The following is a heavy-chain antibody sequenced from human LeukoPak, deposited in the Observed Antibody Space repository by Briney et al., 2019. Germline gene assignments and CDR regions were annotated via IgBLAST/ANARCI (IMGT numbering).Heavy chain of an antibody. CDR2: INHSGST. Sequence: KTSETLSLTCAVYGESFSGYYWSWIRQPPGKGLEWIGEINHSGSTNYNPSLKSRVTISVDTSKNQFSLKLSSVTAADTAVYYCARGLYSSSWYFSHFDYWGQGTLVTVSS. CDR1: GESFSGYY. J-gene: IGHJ4*02. CDR3: ARGLYSSSWYFSHFDY. D-gene: IGHD6-13*01. V-gene: IGHV4-34*01.